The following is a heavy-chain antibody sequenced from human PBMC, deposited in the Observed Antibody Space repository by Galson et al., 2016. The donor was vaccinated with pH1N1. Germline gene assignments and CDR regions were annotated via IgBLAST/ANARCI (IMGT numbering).Heavy chain of an antibody. J-gene: IGHJ4*02. CDR2: IDHVGNK. D-gene: IGHD3-10*01. CDR3: ARHRYYGSGIAMGYYFDY. V-gene: IGHV4-39*02. CDR1: GDSIGRNSYQ. Sequence: ETLSLTCTVSGDSIGRNSYQLGWIRQPPGEGLEWISLIDHVGNKYSNPSFKSRVSTSVDRSKNHVSLKLSSVTAADTAVYYCARHRYYGSGIAMGYYFDYWGQGALVTVSS.